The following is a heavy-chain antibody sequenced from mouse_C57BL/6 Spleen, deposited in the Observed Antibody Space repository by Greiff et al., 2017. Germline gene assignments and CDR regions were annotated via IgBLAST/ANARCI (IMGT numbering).Heavy chain of an antibody. D-gene: IGHD4-1*01. CDR2: ISDGGSYT. V-gene: IGHV5-4*01. CDR3: ARDGRRSRDYFDY. Sequence: DVMLVESGGGLVKPGGSLKLSCAASGFTFSSYAMSWVRQTPEKRLEWVATISDGGSYTYYPDNVKGRFTISRDNAKNNLYLQMSHLRSEDTAMYYCARDGRRSRDYFDYWGQGTTLTVSS. CDR1: GFTFSSYA. J-gene: IGHJ2*01.